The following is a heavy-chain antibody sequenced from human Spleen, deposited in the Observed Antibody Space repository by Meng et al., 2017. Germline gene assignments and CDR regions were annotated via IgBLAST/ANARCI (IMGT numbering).Heavy chain of an antibody. CDR2: ISSSGGT. V-gene: IGHV4-4*07. Sequence: SETLSLTCTVSGYSISSGYYLSWIRQPAGKGLEWIGRISSSGGTNYNPSLKSRVTMSVDTSKTQVSLKLSSVTAADTAVYYCARDTYYYDSSGFLLDYWGQGTLVTVSS. D-gene: IGHD3-22*01. CDR3: ARDTYYYDSSGFLLDY. J-gene: IGHJ4*02. CDR1: GYSISSGYY.